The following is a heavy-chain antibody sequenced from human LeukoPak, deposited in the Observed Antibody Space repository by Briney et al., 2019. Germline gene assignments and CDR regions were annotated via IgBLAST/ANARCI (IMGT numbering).Heavy chain of an antibody. D-gene: IGHD5-18*01. Sequence: PGGSLRLSCAASGFTFSSYGMHWVRQAPGKGLEWVAFIRYDGSNKYYADSVKGRFTIARDNSKNTLYLQRNSLRAHDTAAYYCWKERDTAMVTIDYWGQGTLVTVSS. CDR2: IRYDGSNK. J-gene: IGHJ4*02. V-gene: IGHV3-30*02. CDR3: WKERDTAMVTIDY. CDR1: GFTFSSYG.